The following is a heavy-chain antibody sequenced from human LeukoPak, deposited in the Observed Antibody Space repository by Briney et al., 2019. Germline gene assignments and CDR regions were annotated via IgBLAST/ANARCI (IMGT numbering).Heavy chain of an antibody. Sequence: SWTLSLTCTVCGGSISSYYWSWIRQPPGKGREGMGYSYYSGSTNYNPSLKSRVTLSVTTSKNQFYLKLSSVTATDTAVYSCARDVAVAGTSYYYGMDVWGQGTTVTVSS. V-gene: IGHV4-59*01. CDR3: ARDVAVAGTSYYYGMDV. J-gene: IGHJ6*02. D-gene: IGHD6-19*01. CDR2: SYYSGST. CDR1: GGSISSYY.